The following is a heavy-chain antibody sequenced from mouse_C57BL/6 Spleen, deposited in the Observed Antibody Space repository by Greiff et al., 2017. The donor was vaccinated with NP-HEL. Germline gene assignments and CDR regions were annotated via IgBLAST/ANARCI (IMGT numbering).Heavy chain of an antibody. V-gene: IGHV1-18*01. Sequence: EVQLQQSGPELVKPGASVKIPCKASGYTFTDYNMDWVKQSHGKSLEWIGDINPNNGGTIYNQKFKGKATLTVDKSSSTAYMELRSLTSEDTAVYYCAVGWLHAMDYWGQGTSVTVSS. CDR2: INPNNGGT. CDR1: GYTFTDYN. D-gene: IGHD2-2*01. J-gene: IGHJ4*01. CDR3: AVGWLHAMDY.